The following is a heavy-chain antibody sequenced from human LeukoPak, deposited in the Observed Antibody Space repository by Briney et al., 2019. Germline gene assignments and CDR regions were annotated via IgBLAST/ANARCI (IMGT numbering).Heavy chain of an antibody. CDR2: IYSSGST. V-gene: IGHV4-59*01. J-gene: IGHJ6*03. Sequence: SETLSPTCNVSGGSIRGYYWSWIRQPPGKGLEWIGYIYSSGSTNYNPSLKSRVTMSVDTSKNQFSLKVSSVTAADTAVYYCARVFDSGSQAYFYYMDVWGKGTTVTVSS. D-gene: IGHD3-10*01. CDR1: GGSIRGYY. CDR3: ARVFDSGSQAYFYYMDV.